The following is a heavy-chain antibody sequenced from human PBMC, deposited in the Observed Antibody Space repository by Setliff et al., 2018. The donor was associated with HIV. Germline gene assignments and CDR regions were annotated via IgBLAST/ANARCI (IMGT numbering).Heavy chain of an antibody. CDR3: ASWSYGYFDY. CDR2: IYTSGST. J-gene: IGHJ4*02. Sequence: PSETLSLTCTASGGSISSYYWSWIRQPPGKGLEWIGYIYTSGSTNYNPSLKSRVTISVDTSKNQFSLKLSSVTAADTAVYYCASWSYGYFDYWGQGTLVTVSS. V-gene: IGHV4-4*08. CDR1: GGSISSYY. D-gene: IGHD5-18*01.